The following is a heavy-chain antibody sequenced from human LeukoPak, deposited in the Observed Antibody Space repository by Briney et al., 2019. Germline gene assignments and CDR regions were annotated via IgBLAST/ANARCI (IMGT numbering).Heavy chain of an antibody. CDR3: ARDRSWYDL. CDR1: GFTVSSNY. V-gene: IGHV3-53*01. CDR2: IYSGGST. Sequence: PVGSLRLSCAASGFTVSSNYMSWVRQAPGKGLEWVSVIYSGGSTYYADSVKGRFTISRDNSKNTLYLHMNGLRAEDTAVYYCARDRSWYDLWGQGTLVTVSS. J-gene: IGHJ5*02.